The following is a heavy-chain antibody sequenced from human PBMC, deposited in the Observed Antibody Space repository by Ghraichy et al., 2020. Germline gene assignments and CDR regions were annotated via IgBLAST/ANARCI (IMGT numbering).Heavy chain of an antibody. Sequence: EWISAYNGNTNYAHKVQGIVTITTDTSTRTAYMELRSLRSDDTAVYYCARDDHASIYSGSHDLFDYWGQGTLVAVSS. CDR2: ISAYNGNT. CDR3: ARDDHASIYSGSHDLFDY. D-gene: IGHD1-26*01. V-gene: IGHV1-18*01. J-gene: IGHJ4*02.